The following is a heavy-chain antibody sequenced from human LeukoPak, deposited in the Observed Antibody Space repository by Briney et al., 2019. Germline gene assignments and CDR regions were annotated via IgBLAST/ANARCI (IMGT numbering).Heavy chain of an antibody. V-gene: IGHV4-59*12. CDR2: IHSTGST. CDR3: ARGLDDDSSGYSDY. J-gene: IGHJ4*02. D-gene: IGHD3-22*01. CDR1: GASISGYY. Sequence: SETLSLTCTVSGASISGYYWSWIRQSPGKTLEWIGYIHSTGSTNYNPSLKSRVTISADTSKNQFSLKLSSVTAADTAVYYCARGLDDDSSGYSDYWGQGTLVTVSS.